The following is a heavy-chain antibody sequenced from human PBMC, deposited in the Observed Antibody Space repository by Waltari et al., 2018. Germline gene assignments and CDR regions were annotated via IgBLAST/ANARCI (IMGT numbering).Heavy chain of an antibody. CDR2: IYYSGST. CDR1: GGSISSSSYY. D-gene: IGHD3-22*01. V-gene: IGHV4-39*07. CDR3: ARADSSGYYIDY. J-gene: IGHJ4*02. Sequence: QLQLQESGPGLVKPSETLSLTCTVSGGSISSSSYYWGWIRQPPGKGLEWIGSIYYSGSTYNNPSLKSRVTIAVDTSKNQFSLKLSSVTAADTAVYYCARADSSGYYIDYWGQGTLVTVSS.